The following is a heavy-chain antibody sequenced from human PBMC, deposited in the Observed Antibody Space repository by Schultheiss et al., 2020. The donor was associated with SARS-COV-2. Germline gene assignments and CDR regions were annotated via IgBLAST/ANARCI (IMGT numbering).Heavy chain of an antibody. J-gene: IGHJ5*02. CDR2: IYSGGST. D-gene: IGHD6-13*01. V-gene: IGHV3-53*04. Sequence: GESLKISCAASGFTVSSNYMSWVRQAPGKGLEWVSVIYSGGSTYYADSVKGRFTISRHNSKNTLYLQMNSLRAEDTAVYYCVKDRGAAAGKRWFDPWGQGTLVTVSS. CDR3: VKDRGAAAGKRWFDP. CDR1: GFTVSSNY.